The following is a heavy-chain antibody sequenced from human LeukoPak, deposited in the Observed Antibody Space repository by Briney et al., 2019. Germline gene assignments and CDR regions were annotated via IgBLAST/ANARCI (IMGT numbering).Heavy chain of an antibody. D-gene: IGHD3-9*01. J-gene: IGHJ4*02. V-gene: IGHV4-59*01. CDR2: IYYSGST. CDR3: AKDLQTALLRYFAL. CDR1: GGSISSYY. Sequence: SETLSLTCTVSGGSISSYYWSWIRQPPGKGLEWIGYIYYSGSTHFHPSLKSRVTISLDTSKNQFSLKLSSVTAADTALYYCAKDLQTALLRYFALWGQGTLVTVSS.